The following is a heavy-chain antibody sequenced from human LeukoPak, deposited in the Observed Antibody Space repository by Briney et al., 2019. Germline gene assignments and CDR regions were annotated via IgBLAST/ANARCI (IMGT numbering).Heavy chain of an antibody. CDR1: GFTFSTFA. V-gene: IGHV3-23*01. CDR2: IFPSGGEI. D-gene: IGHD5-12*01. J-gene: IGHJ5*02. CDR3: AKNPRIYSGDLPAWFDP. Sequence: GGSLRLSCAASGFTFSTFAMIWVRQPPGKGLEWVSSIFPSGGEIHYADSVRGRFTISRDNSKSTLSLQMNSLGADDTAVYYCAKNPRIYSGDLPAWFDPWGQGTLVTVSS.